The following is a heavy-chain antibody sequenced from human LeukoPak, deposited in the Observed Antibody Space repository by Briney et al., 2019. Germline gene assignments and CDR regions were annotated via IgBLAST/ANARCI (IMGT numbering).Heavy chain of an antibody. Sequence: PSETLSLTCTVSGGSISSGGYYWSWLRQHPGKGLEWIGYIYYSGSTYYNPSLKSRVTISVDTSKNQFSLKLSSVTAADTAVYYCARGPFYPYYYDSSGYYDYWGQGTLVTVSS. CDR2: IYYSGST. D-gene: IGHD3-22*01. V-gene: IGHV4-31*03. J-gene: IGHJ4*02. CDR1: GGSISSGGYY. CDR3: ARGPFYPYYYDSSGYYDY.